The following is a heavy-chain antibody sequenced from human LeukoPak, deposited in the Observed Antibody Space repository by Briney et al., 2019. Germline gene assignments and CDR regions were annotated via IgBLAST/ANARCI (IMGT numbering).Heavy chain of an antibody. CDR1: GGSISSSSYY. Sequence: PSETLSLTCTVSGGSISSSSYYWGWVRQPPGKGLEWIGEIYHSGSTNYNPSLKSRVTISVDKSKNQFSLKLSSVTAADTAVYYCARDVVGGYCSSTSCYGVGWFDPWGQGTLVTVSS. CDR3: ARDVVGGYCSSTSCYGVGWFDP. D-gene: IGHD2-2*01. V-gene: IGHV4-39*07. CDR2: IYHSGST. J-gene: IGHJ5*02.